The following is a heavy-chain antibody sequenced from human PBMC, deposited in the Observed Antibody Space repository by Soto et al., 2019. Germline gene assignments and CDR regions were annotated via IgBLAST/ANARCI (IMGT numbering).Heavy chain of an antibody. V-gene: IGHV4-31*03. CDR1: GGSISSGGYY. CDR2: IYYSGST. D-gene: IGHD6-19*01. Sequence: PSETLSLTCTVSGGSISSGGYYWSWIRQHPGKGLEWIGYIYYSGSTYYNPSLKSRVTISVDTSKNQFSLKLSSVTAADTAAYYSARSRVAGTGAYYFDYWGQGTPVTVSS. J-gene: IGHJ4*02. CDR3: ARSRVAGTGAYYFDY.